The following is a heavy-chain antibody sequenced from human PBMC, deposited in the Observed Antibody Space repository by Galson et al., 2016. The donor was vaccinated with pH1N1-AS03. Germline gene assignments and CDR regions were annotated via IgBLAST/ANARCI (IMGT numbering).Heavy chain of an antibody. V-gene: IGHV3-49*03. CDR1: GFTFGDYA. CDR3: SRYGGYPDY. CDR2: IRSKSYGGTT. Sequence: SLRLSCAASGFTFGDYAMSWFRQAPGKGLEWVGSIRSKSYGGTTEYAASVKGRFSISGDDSDSIVYLQMNGLKIEDTAVYYCSRYGGYPDYWGQGTLVTVSS. J-gene: IGHJ4*02. D-gene: IGHD5-18*01.